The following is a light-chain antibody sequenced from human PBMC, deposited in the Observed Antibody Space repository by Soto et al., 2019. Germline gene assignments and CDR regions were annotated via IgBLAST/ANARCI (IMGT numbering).Light chain of an antibody. Sequence: QSALTQPASVSGSPGQSITISCTGTSSDVGGYNYVSWYQQHPGKVPKLMIYEVSNRPSGVSNRFFGSKSGNTASLTISGLQAEDEADYYCSSYTSSSTWVFGGGTQLTVL. J-gene: IGLJ3*02. CDR2: EVS. V-gene: IGLV2-14*01. CDR1: SSDVGGYNY. CDR3: SSYTSSSTWV.